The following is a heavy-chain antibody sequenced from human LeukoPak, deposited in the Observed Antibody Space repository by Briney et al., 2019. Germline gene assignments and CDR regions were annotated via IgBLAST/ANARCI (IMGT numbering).Heavy chain of an antibody. V-gene: IGHV3-7*01. Sequence: GESLRLSCAASGFGFSDYWMAWVRQAPGKGLEWVANIKQDGSDSYYVDSVRGRFTISRDNAKNSLFQQMNSLRAEDTAVYYCANLWEMGYWGQGTRVTVSS. J-gene: IGHJ4*02. CDR2: IKQDGSDS. CDR3: ANLWEMGY. CDR1: GFGFSDYW. D-gene: IGHD5-24*01.